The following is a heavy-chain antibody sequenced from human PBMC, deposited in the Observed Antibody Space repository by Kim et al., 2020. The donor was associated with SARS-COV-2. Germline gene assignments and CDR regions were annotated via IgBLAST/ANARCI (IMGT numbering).Heavy chain of an antibody. CDR3: ARCSYYDILTGYYWFDY. CDR1: GYTFTSYG. Sequence: ASVKVSCKASGYTFTSYGISWVRQAPGQGLEWMGWISAYNGNTNYAQKLQGRVTMTTDTSTSTAYMELRSLRSDDTAVYYCARCSYYDILTGYYWFDYWGQGTLVTVSS. CDR2: ISAYNGNT. J-gene: IGHJ4*02. V-gene: IGHV1-18*01. D-gene: IGHD3-9*01.